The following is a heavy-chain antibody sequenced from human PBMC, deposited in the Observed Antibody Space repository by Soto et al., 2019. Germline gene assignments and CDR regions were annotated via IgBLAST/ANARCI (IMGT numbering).Heavy chain of an antibody. V-gene: IGHV1-3*01. CDR1: GYTFSNYL. J-gene: IGHJ4*02. CDR3: ASPSYGSGSYY. D-gene: IGHD3-10*01. CDR2: INAGNGHT. Sequence: QVQLVQSRAEVKKPGASVKVSCKASGYTFSNYLLHWVRQAPGQGLEWMGWINAGNGHTKYSQKFQGRVTFTRDTSATTAYIELSSLRSEDTAVYYCASPSYGSGSYYWGQGTLVTVSS.